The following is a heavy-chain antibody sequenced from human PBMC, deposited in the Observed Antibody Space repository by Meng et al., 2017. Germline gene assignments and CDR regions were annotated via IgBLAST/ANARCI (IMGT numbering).Heavy chain of an antibody. J-gene: IGHJ4*02. CDR1: GFTFSSYS. CDR3: AKDMGIYGLGADY. CDR2: ISSSSSYI. D-gene: IGHD2/OR15-2a*01. Sequence: GESLKISCAASGFTFSSYSMNWVRRAPGKGLEWVSSISSSSSYIYYADSVKGRFTISRDNSKNMLYLQMNSLRAEDTDVYYCAKDMGIYGLGADYWGQGTLVTVSS. V-gene: IGHV3-21*04.